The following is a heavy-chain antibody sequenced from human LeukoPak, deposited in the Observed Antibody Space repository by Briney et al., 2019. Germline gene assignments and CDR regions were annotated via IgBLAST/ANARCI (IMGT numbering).Heavy chain of an antibody. J-gene: IGHJ3*02. CDR3: ARGSRWLQLVVAAFDI. D-gene: IGHD5-24*01. Sequence: GGSLRLSCAASGFTFSNYVMSWVRQAPGKGLEWVSSISSSSSYIYYADSVKGRFTISRDNAKNSLYLQMNSLRAEDTAVYYCARGSRWLQLVVAAFDIWGQGTMVTVSS. CDR1: GFTFSNYV. CDR2: ISSSSSYI. V-gene: IGHV3-21*01.